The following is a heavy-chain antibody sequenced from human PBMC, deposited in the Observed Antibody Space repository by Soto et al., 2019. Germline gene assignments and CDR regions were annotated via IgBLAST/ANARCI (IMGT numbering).Heavy chain of an antibody. CDR1: GGIFSNYG. Sequence: ASVKVSCKASGGIFSNYGFSWVRQAPGQGLEWMGGIIPLFGKPSYAQKFQGRHIISADASTNRAYLDLYSLTTEDAGIYYCALFESDDDVWGSFRSWGQGTPVTVSS. D-gene: IGHD3-16*01. J-gene: IGHJ5*02. CDR3: ALFESDDDVWGSFRS. V-gene: IGHV1-69*13. CDR2: IIPLFGKP.